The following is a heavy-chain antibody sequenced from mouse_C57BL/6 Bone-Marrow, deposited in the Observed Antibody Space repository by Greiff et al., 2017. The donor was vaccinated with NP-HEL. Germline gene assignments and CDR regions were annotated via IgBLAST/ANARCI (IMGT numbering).Heavy chain of an antibody. CDR1: GYTFTEYT. V-gene: IGHV1-62-2*01. CDR3: VRHGDYDGSSYYFDY. D-gene: IGHD1-1*01. J-gene: IGHJ2*01. Sequence: VKLQESGAELVKPGASVKLSCKASGYTFTEYTIHWVKQRSGQGLEWIGWFYPGSGSIKYNEKFKDKATLTADKYSSTVYMELSRLTSEDSEVYLCVRHGDYDGSSYYFDYWGQGTTLTVSS. CDR2: FYPGSGSI.